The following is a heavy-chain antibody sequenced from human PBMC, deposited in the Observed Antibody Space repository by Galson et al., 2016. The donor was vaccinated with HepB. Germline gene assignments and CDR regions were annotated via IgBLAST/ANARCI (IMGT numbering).Heavy chain of an antibody. J-gene: IGHJ4*02. CDR3: ARGGYTYGPYFDY. Sequence: SETLSLTCTISGGSINSTNYYWVWIRQPPGKGLEWIGSMYNSGSTYYNPSVKSQVIISADTSKKRFSLQLTSVTAADTAVYYCARGGYTYGPYFDYWGQGALVTVSS. CDR1: GGSINSTNYY. V-gene: IGHV4-39*02. D-gene: IGHD5-18*01. CDR2: MYNSGST.